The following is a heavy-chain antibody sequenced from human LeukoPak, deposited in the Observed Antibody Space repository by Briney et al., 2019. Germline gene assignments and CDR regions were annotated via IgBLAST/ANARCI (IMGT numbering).Heavy chain of an antibody. D-gene: IGHD1-14*01. CDR3: ARVSGRVFDMDV. CDR2: IYQTGST. V-gene: IGHV4-59*01. J-gene: IGHJ6*02. CDR1: GGSISTYY. Sequence: SETLSLTCTVSGGSISTYYWSWVRQPPGKGLEWIGYIYQTGSTNYNPSLNSRVTMSVDTSKTQFSLTLSSVTAADTAVYYCARVSGRVFDMDVWGQGTTVTVSS.